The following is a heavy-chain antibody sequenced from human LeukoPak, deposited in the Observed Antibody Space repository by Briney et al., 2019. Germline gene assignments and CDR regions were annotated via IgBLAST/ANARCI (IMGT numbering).Heavy chain of an antibody. CDR3: ARDPTYIVVVPAAATGYMDV. J-gene: IGHJ6*03. Sequence: ASVKVSYNASGYTFTGYYMHWVPQARGQALEWMRWNTPNRGGTSYAEKFQGRVTMTRDTSIRRVYVELRRLRSDDTAVYYCARDPTYIVVVPAAATGYMDVWGKGTTVTVSS. CDR2: NTPNRGGT. V-gene: IGHV1-2*02. D-gene: IGHD2-2*01. CDR1: GYTFTGYY.